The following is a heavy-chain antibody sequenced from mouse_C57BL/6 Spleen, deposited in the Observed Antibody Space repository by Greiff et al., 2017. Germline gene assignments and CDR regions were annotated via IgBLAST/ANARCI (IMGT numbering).Heavy chain of an antibody. J-gene: IGHJ3*01. V-gene: IGHV7-3*01. Sequence: EVKLLESGGGLVQPGGSLSLSCAASGFTFTDYYMSWVRQPPGKGLEWLGFIRTNANGSTTEYSASVKGRFTIYRASSQSILHLQMNALGAEDSATDYCARSAPSRLFAYWGQGTMVTVSA. CDR2: IRTNANGSTT. CDR1: GFTFTDYY. D-gene: IGHD2-2*01. CDR3: ARSAPSRLFAY.